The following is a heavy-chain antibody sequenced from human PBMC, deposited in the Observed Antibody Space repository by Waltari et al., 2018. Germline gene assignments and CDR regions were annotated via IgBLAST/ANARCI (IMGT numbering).Heavy chain of an antibody. D-gene: IGHD2-15*01. CDR2: IYHSGRT. CDR1: GGSISSSNW. Sequence: QVQLQESGPGLVKPSGTLSLTCAVSGGSISSSNWWSWVRQPPGKGLEWIGEIYHSGRTNYNPSFKRRVTRSVDKSKNQFSRTLSVGTAADTSVYYCARAVVVAATRGWYFDLWGRGTLVTVSS. J-gene: IGHJ2*01. V-gene: IGHV4-4*02. CDR3: ARAVVVAATRGWYFDL.